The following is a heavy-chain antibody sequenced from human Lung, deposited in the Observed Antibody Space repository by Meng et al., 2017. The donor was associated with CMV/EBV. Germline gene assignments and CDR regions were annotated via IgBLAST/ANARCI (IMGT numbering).Heavy chain of an antibody. CDR1: GFTFSSSW. D-gene: IGHD1-1*01. CDR3: ARENGKWDDIYYYYYGMDV. V-gene: IGHV4-59*13. J-gene: IGHJ6*02. Sequence: SGFTFSSSWMHWVCQAPEKGLEWIGYIYYSGSTNYNPSLKSRVTISVDTSKNQFSLKLSSVTAADTAVYYCARENGKWDDIYYYYYGMDVWXQGTXVTVSS. CDR2: IYYSGST.